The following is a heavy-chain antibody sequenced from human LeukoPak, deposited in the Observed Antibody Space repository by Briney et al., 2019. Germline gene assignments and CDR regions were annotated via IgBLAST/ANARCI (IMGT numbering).Heavy chain of an antibody. CDR1: GFSFSTSD. Sequence: GGSLRLSCVASGFSFSTSDMSWVRQAPGKGLEWVSTISISGGTTYYADSVKGRFTISRDNAKNSLYLQMNSLRAEDTAVYYCAELGITMIGGVWGKGTTVTISS. CDR2: ISISGGTT. J-gene: IGHJ6*04. CDR3: AELGITMIGGV. V-gene: IGHV3-23*01. D-gene: IGHD3-10*02.